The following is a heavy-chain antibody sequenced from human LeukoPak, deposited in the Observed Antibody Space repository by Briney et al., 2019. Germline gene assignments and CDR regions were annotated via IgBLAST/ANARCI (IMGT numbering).Heavy chain of an antibody. J-gene: IGHJ6*04. Sequence: GRSLRLSCAASGFTFSSYGMHWVRQAPGKGLEWVAVIWYDGSNKYYADSVKGRFTISRDNSKNTLYLQMNSLRAEDTAVYYCARDRRYCSGDSCYGYYYDMDVWGKGTTVTVSP. V-gene: IGHV3-33*01. CDR1: GFTFSSYG. CDR3: ARDRRYCSGDSCYGYYYDMDV. CDR2: IWYDGSNK. D-gene: IGHD2-15*01.